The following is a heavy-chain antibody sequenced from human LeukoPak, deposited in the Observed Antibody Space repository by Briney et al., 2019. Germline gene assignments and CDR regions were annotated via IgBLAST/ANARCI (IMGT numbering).Heavy chain of an antibody. J-gene: IGHJ6*04. V-gene: IGHV3-30*18. CDR1: GFTFSSYG. Sequence: GRSLRLSCAASGFTFSSYGMHWVRQAPGKGLEWVAVISYDGSNKYCADSVKGRFTISRDNSKNTLYLQMNSLRAEDTAVYYCAKGSEKDYYYYGMDVWGKGTTVTVSS. CDR2: ISYDGSNK. CDR3: AKGSEKDYYYYGMDV.